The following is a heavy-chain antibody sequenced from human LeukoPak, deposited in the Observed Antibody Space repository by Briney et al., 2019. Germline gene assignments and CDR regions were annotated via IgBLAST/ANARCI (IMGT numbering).Heavy chain of an antibody. D-gene: IGHD5-24*01. CDR2: VYPGDSDT. V-gene: IGHV5-51*01. Sequence: PGESLKISCKGSGYSFTNYWIGWSRQMPGKGLEWMGIVYPGDSDTTYNPSFQGQVTISAEKSITTAYLQWDSLKASDSAKYYCARRGEMAAIDYWGQGTLVTVSS. CDR3: ARRGEMAAIDY. J-gene: IGHJ4*02. CDR1: GYSFTNYW.